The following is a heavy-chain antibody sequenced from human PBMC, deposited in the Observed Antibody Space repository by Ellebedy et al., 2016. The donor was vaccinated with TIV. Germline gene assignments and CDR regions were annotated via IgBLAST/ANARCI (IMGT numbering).Heavy chain of an antibody. CDR3: AGGPIVATNPPGKLDY. CDR2: IYHSGST. Sequence: SETLSLTCTVSGGSISSYYWSWIRQPPGKGLEWIGSIYHSGSTYYNPSLKSRVTVSLDTSKNQFSLKLSSVTAADTAVYYCAGGPIVATNPPGKLDYWGQGTLVTVSS. V-gene: IGHV4-59*04. D-gene: IGHD5-12*01. CDR1: GGSISSYY. J-gene: IGHJ4*02.